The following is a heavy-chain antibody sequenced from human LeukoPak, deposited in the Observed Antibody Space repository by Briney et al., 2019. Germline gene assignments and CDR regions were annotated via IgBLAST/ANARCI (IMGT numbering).Heavy chain of an antibody. CDR1: GGSFSGYY. CDR3: ASSMIFGVVITPAAAFDI. V-gene: IGHV4-34*01. J-gene: IGHJ3*02. Sequence: SETLSLTCAVYGGSFSGYYWSWIRQPPGKGLEWIGEINHSGSTNYNPSLKSRVTISVDTSKNQFSLKLSSVTAADTAVYYCASSMIFGVVITPAAAFDIWGQGTMVTVSS. D-gene: IGHD3-3*01. CDR2: INHSGST.